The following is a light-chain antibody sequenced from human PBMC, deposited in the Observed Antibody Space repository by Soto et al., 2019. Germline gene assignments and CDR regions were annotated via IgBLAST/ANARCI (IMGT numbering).Light chain of an antibody. CDR2: DVS. CDR1: SSDVGGYNY. CDR3: SSYTTSNTRQIV. J-gene: IGLJ1*01. Sequence: QSALTRPASVSGSPGQSITISRTGTSSDVGGYNYVSWYQHHPGKAPKLMIFDVSNRPSGVSNRFSGSKSGNTASLTISGLQPEDEADYYCSSYTTSNTRQIVFGTGTKVTVL. V-gene: IGLV2-14*03.